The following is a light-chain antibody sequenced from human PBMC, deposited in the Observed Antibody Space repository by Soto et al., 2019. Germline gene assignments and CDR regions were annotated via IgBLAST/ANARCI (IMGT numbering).Light chain of an antibody. J-gene: IGKJ5*01. CDR2: DAS. CDR3: PQHNNWIT. Sequence: EIVMTQSPATLSVSPGESATLSCRASQSVSSYLAWYQQKRGQAPRLLIYDASNRATGIPARFSGSGSGTDFTLTISSLEPEDFAVYYCPQHNNWITFGQGTRLEIK. CDR1: QSVSSY. V-gene: IGKV3-11*01.